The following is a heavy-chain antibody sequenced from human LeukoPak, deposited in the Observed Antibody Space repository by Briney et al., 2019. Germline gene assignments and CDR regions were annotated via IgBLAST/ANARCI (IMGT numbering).Heavy chain of an antibody. CDR2: IYYSGST. CDR1: GGSISSYY. CDR3: ARRAERGYSYFWFDP. D-gene: IGHD5-18*01. J-gene: IGHJ5*02. V-gene: IGHV4-59*01. Sequence: SETLSLTCTVSGGSISSYYWSWIRQPPGKGLEWIGYIYYSGSTNYNPSLKSRVTISVDTSKNQFSLKLSSVTGADTAVYYCARRAERGYSYFWFDPWGQGTLVTVSS.